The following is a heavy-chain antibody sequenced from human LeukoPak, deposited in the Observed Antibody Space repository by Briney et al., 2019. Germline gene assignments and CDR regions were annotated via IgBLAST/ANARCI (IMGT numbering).Heavy chain of an antibody. Sequence: GGSLRLSCVVSGFGFSDSYMTWIRQTPGKGLEWLAYISGSGCDIYYADSVKGRFTISRDNSKNTLYLHINSLRAEDTAVYYCVKDNPLDYWGQGTLVIVSS. D-gene: IGHD1-14*01. CDR2: ISGSGCDI. CDR1: GFGFSDSY. V-gene: IGHV3-11*04. CDR3: VKDNPLDY. J-gene: IGHJ4*02.